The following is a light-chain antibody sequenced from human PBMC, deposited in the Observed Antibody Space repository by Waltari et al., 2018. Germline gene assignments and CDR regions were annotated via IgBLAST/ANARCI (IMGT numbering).Light chain of an antibody. Sequence: DIQMTQSPSTLSASIGDRINITCRASQSISVWLAWYQQKPGRAPKLLIFRASSLESGVPSRFSGSGSGTEFTLTISSLQPDDFATYYCQQYSTYSTTFGGGTKVEIK. CDR2: RAS. CDR1: QSISVW. J-gene: IGKJ4*01. CDR3: QQYSTYSTT. V-gene: IGKV1-5*03.